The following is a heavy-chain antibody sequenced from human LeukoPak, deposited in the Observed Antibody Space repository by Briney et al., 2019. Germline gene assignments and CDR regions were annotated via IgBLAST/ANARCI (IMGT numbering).Heavy chain of an antibody. CDR2: MNPNSGNT. CDR1: GYTFTSYD. J-gene: IGHJ4*02. Sequence: ASVKVSCKASGYTFTSYDINWVRQATGQGLEWMGWMNPNSGNTGYAQKFQGRVTMTTDTSTTTAYMELTGLRSDDTAVYYCARGLYSSSWYFDYWGQGTLVTVSS. V-gene: IGHV1-8*01. D-gene: IGHD6-13*01. CDR3: ARGLYSSSWYFDY.